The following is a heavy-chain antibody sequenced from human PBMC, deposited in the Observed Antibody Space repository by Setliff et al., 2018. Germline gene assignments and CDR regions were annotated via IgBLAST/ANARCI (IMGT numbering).Heavy chain of an antibody. CDR1: GGSFSAYY. J-gene: IGHJ2*01. V-gene: IGHV4-34*01. CDR2: INHSGST. CDR3: ARVGRRVDPDTVRRRYSDL. Sequence: PSENLSLTCAVYGGSFSAYYWSWIRQPPGKGLEWIGEINHSGSTKYNPSLKSRVTISVDTSKNQFSLKLNSVTAADTAVYYCARVGRRVDPDTVRRRYSDLWGRGTLATVSS. D-gene: IGHD3-3*01.